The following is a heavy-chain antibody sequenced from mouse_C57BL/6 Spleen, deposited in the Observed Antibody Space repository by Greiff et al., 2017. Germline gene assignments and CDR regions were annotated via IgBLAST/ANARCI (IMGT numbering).Heavy chain of an antibody. V-gene: IGHV5-6*01. CDR1: GFTFSSYG. J-gene: IGHJ4*01. Sequence: EVQRVESGGDLVKPGGSLKLSCAASGFTFSSYGMSWVRQTPDQRLEWVATISSGGSYTYYPDSVKGRFTISRDNAKNTLYLQLSSLKSEDSDVYYCASLDYDGPDYYAMDYWGQGTSVTVSS. CDR2: ISSGGSYT. D-gene: IGHD2-4*01. CDR3: ASLDYDGPDYYAMDY.